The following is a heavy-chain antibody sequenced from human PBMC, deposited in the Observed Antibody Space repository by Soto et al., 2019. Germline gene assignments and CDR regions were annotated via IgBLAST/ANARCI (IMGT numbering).Heavy chain of an antibody. CDR2: IYYSGST. Sequence: QLQLQESGPGLVKPSETLSLTCTVSGGSISSSSYYWGWIRQPPGKGLEWIGSIYYSGSTYYNPSLKSRVTISIDTSKTQFSLKLSSVTAADTAVYYCARRGDIVVVPAALSRDWYFDLWGRGTLVTVSS. D-gene: IGHD2-2*01. V-gene: IGHV4-39*01. CDR1: GGSISSSSYY. J-gene: IGHJ2*01. CDR3: ARRGDIVVVPAALSRDWYFDL.